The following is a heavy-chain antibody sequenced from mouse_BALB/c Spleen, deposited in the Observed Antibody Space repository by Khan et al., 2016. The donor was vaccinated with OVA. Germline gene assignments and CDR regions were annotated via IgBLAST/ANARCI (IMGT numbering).Heavy chain of an antibody. CDR1: GFSLTNYG. Sequence: QVQLKEPGPGLVAPSQSLSITCTVSGFSLTNYGVNWVRQPPGKGLEWLGVIWGDGNTNYHSALKSRLTTRKDNSKSQVFLKLNSLQTDDTATYYCAEPGDGYPCGMAYWGQGTSVTVSS. J-gene: IGHJ4*01. D-gene: IGHD2-3*01. CDR2: IWGDGNT. V-gene: IGHV2-3*01. CDR3: AEPGDGYPCGMAY.